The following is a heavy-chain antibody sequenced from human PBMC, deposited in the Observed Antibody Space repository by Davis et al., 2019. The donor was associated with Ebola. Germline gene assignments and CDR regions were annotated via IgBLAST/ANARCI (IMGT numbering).Heavy chain of an antibody. CDR2: MLHDGSEK. V-gene: IGHV3-7*01. CDR3: ARDNYWKLDY. D-gene: IGHD4-11*01. J-gene: IGHJ4*02. Sequence: GESLKISCAASGFTFSESWMAWVRQAPGKGLEWLANMLHDGSEKYSAGPVKGRFTISRDNARNSFYLQMNSLRVEDTAVYYCARDNYWKLDYWGQVILVTVSS. CDR1: GFTFSESW.